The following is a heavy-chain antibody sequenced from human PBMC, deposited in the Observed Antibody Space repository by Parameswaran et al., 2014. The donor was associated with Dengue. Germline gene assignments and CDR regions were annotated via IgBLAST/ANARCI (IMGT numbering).Heavy chain of an antibody. Sequence: VRQMPGKGLEWMGIIYPGDSDTRYSPSFQGQVTISADKSISTAYLQWSSLKASDTAMYYCARGVLGSRPDAFDIWGQGTMVTVSS. V-gene: IGHV5-51*01. J-gene: IGHJ3*02. D-gene: IGHD3-10*01. CDR2: IYPGDSDT. CDR3: ARGVLGSRPDAFDI.